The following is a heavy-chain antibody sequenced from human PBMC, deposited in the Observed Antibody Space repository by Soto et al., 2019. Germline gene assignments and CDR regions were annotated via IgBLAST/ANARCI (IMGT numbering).Heavy chain of an antibody. D-gene: IGHD2-15*01. J-gene: IGHJ4*02. V-gene: IGHV4-39*01. Sequence: PSETLCISCTFSVGSINSNNYYWAGIRQPPGKGLAWIASIYYDGSTYYNPSLKSRVTISIDTSKNQFSLRLRSVTAADTAIYYCPKVVVAANRHTDFDSWGQGTMVTVSS. CDR2: IYYDGST. CDR3: PKVVVAANRHTDFDS. CDR1: VGSINSNNYY.